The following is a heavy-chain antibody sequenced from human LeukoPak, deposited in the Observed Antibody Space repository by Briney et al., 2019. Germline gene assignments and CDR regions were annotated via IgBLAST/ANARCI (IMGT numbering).Heavy chain of an antibody. CDR3: ANWSLYGMDV. V-gene: IGHV3-30*18. D-gene: IGHD2-8*02. CDR1: GFTFSSYG. CDR2: ISYDGSNK. Sequence: GRSLRLSCAASGFTFSSYGMHWVRQAPGKGLEWVAVISYDGSNKYYADSVKGRFTISRDNSKNTLYLQMNGLRAEDTAVYYCANWSLYGMDVWGQGTTVTVSS. J-gene: IGHJ6*02.